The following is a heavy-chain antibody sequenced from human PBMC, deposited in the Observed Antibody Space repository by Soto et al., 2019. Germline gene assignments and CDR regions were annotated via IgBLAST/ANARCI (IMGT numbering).Heavy chain of an antibody. D-gene: IGHD5-12*01. CDR3: ARLCPIRGWLQGKSHFAY. Sequence: PSETLSLTCAVYGGSFSGYYWSWIRQPPGEGLEWIGEINHSGSTNYNPSLKSRVTISVDTSKNQFSLKLSSVTAADTAVYYCARLCPIRGWLQGKSHFAYWGQGTLVTVSS. CDR1: GGSFSGYY. CDR2: INHSGST. V-gene: IGHV4-34*01. J-gene: IGHJ4*02.